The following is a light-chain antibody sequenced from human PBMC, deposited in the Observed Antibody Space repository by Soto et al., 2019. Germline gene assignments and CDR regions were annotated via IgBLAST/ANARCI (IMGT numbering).Light chain of an antibody. CDR3: QQYNSYSRT. CDR2: AAS. CDR1: QSVSSSH. Sequence: EIVLTQSPGTLSLSPGERATLSCRASQSVSSSHLAWYQHKPGQAPRLLIYAASSRATGSPDRFSGGGSGTDFTLTISSLQPDDFATYYCQQYNSYSRTFGQGTKVDIK. V-gene: IGKV3-20*01. J-gene: IGKJ1*01.